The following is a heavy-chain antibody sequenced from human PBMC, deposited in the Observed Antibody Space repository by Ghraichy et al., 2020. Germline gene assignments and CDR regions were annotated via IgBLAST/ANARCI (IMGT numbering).Heavy chain of an antibody. V-gene: IGHV3-49*03. CDR1: GFSFGDHA. D-gene: IGHD6-13*01. Sequence: GSLRLSCTASGFSFGDHAMSWFRLAPGKGLEWVGFIRSNTYGGTTDYAASVKGRFTISRDDSSSIAYLQLNSLKTEDTAVYYCARDVAAAGSFSYYYMDVWGKGTTVTVSS. CDR2: IRSNTYGGTT. CDR3: ARDVAAAGSFSYYYMDV. J-gene: IGHJ6*03.